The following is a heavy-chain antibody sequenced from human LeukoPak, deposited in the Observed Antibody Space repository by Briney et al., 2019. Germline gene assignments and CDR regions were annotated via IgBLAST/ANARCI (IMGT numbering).Heavy chain of an antibody. J-gene: IGHJ3*02. CDR1: GFTFSSYA. V-gene: IGHV3-23*01. Sequence: GGSLRLSCAASGFTFSSYAMSWVRQAPGKGLEWVSAISGSGGSTYYADSVKGRFTISRDNSKNTLYLQMNSLRAEDTAVYYCAKMLYYYDSSGYYFHAFDIWGQGTMVTVSS. D-gene: IGHD3-22*01. CDR3: AKMLYYYDSSGYYFHAFDI. CDR2: ISGSGGST.